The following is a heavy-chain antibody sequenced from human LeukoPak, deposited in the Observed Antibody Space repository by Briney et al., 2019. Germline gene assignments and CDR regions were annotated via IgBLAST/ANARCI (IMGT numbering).Heavy chain of an antibody. CDR1: GFTFSSYW. Sequence: PGGSLRLSCAASGFTFSSYWMSWVRQAPGKGLEWVANIKQDGSEKYYVDSVKGRFTISRDNSKNTLYLQMNSLRAEDTAVYYCAKDLWGYCSGGSCYGSNWGQGTLVTVSS. V-gene: IGHV3-7*01. CDR2: IKQDGSEK. J-gene: IGHJ4*02. D-gene: IGHD2-15*01. CDR3: AKDLWGYCSGGSCYGSN.